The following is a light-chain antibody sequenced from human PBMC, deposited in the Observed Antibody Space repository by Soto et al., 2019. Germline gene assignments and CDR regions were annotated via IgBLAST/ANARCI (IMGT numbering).Light chain of an antibody. Sequence: QSALTQPASVSGSLGQSITISCTGTSSDVGAYNYVSWYQQQPGKAPKLMISEVSNRPSGVSNRFSGSKSGNTASLIISGLQAGDEADYYCCSFTSITTYVFGTGTKVTVL. CDR1: SSDVGAYNY. V-gene: IGLV2-14*01. CDR3: CSFTSITTYV. J-gene: IGLJ1*01. CDR2: EVS.